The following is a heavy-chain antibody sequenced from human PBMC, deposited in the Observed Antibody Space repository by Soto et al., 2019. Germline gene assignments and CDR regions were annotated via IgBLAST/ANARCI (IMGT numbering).Heavy chain of an antibody. CDR3: ARSKSYPADFDS. Sequence: ASVKVSCKTSGYTFTSYDINWVRQATGQGLEWMEWMNTNSGNTGYAQKFQGRVTITRTTSLSTAYMELSSLIFITTAVYYWARSKSYPADFDSWGQGTRVTV. D-gene: IGHD3-16*02. V-gene: IGHV1-8*01. CDR2: MNTNSGNT. CDR1: GYTFTSYD. J-gene: IGHJ4*02.